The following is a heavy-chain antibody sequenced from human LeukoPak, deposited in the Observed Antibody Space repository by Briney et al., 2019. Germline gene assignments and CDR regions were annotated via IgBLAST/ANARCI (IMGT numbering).Heavy chain of an antibody. CDR2: ISWNSGSI. V-gene: IGHV3-9*03. Sequence: PGGSLRLSCAASGFTFDDYAMHWVRQAPGKGLEWVSGISWNSGSIVYADSVKGRFTISRDNAKNSLYLQMNSLRAEDMALYYCAKGGSYYDSSGYYVFDYWGQGTLVTVSS. CDR1: GFTFDDYA. D-gene: IGHD3-22*01. J-gene: IGHJ4*02. CDR3: AKGGSYYDSSGYYVFDY.